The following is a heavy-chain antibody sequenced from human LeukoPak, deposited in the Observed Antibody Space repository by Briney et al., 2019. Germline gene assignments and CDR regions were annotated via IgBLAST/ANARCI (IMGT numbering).Heavy chain of an antibody. CDR2: INSDGSST. Sequence: GGSLRLSCAASGFTFSSYWMHWVRQAPGKGLVWVSRINSDGSSTSYADSVKGRFTISRDNAKNTLYLQMDSLRAEDTAVYYCARDPSRLAAGPGGFDYWGQGTLVTVSS. CDR1: GFTFSSYW. D-gene: IGHD6-13*01. V-gene: IGHV3-74*01. J-gene: IGHJ4*02. CDR3: ARDPSRLAAGPGGFDY.